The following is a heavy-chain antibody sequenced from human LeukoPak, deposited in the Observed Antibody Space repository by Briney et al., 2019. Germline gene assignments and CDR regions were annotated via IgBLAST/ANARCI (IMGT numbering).Heavy chain of an antibody. J-gene: IGHJ4*02. Sequence: GGSLRLACAASGLTFSSFWTGWVRQARGEGGGWVARINYDESEIHYVVSVKGRFPISRDNAKISLYLQMNRLRAEDAAVYFCVRVTSNGYFDYWGQGSLVTVSS. CDR2: INYDESEI. D-gene: IGHD1-1*01. CDR3: VRVTSNGYFDY. CDR1: GLTFSSFW. V-gene: IGHV3-7*04.